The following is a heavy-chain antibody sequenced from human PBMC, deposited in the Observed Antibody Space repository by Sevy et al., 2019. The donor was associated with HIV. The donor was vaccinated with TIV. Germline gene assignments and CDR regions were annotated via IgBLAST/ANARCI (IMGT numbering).Heavy chain of an antibody. J-gene: IGHJ6*02. V-gene: IGHV3-30-3*01. CDR1: GFTFSSYS. D-gene: IGHD3-10*01. CDR2: ISYDGSNK. Sequence: GESLRLFCAASGFTFSSYSIHWVRQAPGMGLEWVAVISYDGSNKYYADSVKGRFTISRDNSKNTLYLHTNSLRAEATTVYYCAVNSGSGGLTSPGHYYYGMDVWGQGTTVTVSS. CDR3: AVNSGSGGLTSPGHYYYGMDV.